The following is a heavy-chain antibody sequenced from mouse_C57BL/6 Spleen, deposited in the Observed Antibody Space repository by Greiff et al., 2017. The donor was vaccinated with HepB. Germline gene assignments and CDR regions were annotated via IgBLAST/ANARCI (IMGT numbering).Heavy chain of an antibody. Sequence: VQLQQSGAELVKPGASVKLSCKASGYTFTSYWMHWVKQRPGQGLEWIGMIHPNSGSTNYNEKFKSKATLTVDKSSSTAYMQLSSLTSEDSAVYYCARREFITTVGAVYYAMDYWGQGTSVTVSS. V-gene: IGHV1-64*01. J-gene: IGHJ4*01. CDR2: IHPNSGST. CDR3: ARREFITTVGAVYYAMDY. CDR1: GYTFTSYW. D-gene: IGHD1-1*01.